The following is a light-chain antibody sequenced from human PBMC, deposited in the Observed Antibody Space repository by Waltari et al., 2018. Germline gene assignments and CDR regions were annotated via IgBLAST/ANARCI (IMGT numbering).Light chain of an antibody. J-gene: IGLJ3*02. V-gene: IGLV2-14*01. CDR2: DVT. CDR3: SSYTSSGTRV. CDR1: SSDVGGYNY. Sequence: QSALTQPASVSGSPGQSITISCSGTSSDVGGYNYVSWYQQQPGKAPNLMIYDVTNRPAGVSDRFSGSKSGNTASLTISGLQAEDEADYYCSSYTSSGTRVFGGGTKLTVL.